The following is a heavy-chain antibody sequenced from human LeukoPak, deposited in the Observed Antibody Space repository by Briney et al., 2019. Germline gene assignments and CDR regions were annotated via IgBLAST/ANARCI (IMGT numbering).Heavy chain of an antibody. V-gene: IGHV4-59*01. Sequence: SETLSLTCTVSGGSISSYYWSWIRQPPGKGVERVGFIYYSGSTNYNPSLKSRVSISVDTSKNQFSLKLSSVTAADTAVYYCARTGKNWETGYGMDVWGQGTTVTVSS. J-gene: IGHJ6*02. CDR2: IYYSGST. CDR3: ARTGKNWETGYGMDV. D-gene: IGHD7-27*01. CDR1: GGSISSYY.